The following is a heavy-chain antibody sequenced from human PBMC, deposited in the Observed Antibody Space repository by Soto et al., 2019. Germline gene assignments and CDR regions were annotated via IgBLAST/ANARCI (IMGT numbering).Heavy chain of an antibody. CDR3: AREGTITMVRAGPNFDY. D-gene: IGHD3-10*01. V-gene: IGHV1-18*01. J-gene: IGHJ4*02. CDR1: GYTFTSYG. CDR2: ISAYNDNT. Sequence: ASXKVSCKASGYTFTSYGISWVRQAPGQGLEWMGWISAYNDNTNYAQRLQGRVTMTTDTSTSTAYMELRSLRSDDTAVYYCAREGTITMVRAGPNFDYWGQGTLVTVSS.